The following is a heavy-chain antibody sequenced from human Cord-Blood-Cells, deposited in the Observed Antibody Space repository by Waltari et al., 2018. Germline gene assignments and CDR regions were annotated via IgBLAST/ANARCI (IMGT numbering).Heavy chain of an antibody. D-gene: IGHD2-2*01. J-gene: IGHJ4*02. V-gene: IGHV4-59*01. CDR2: IYYSGST. CDR3: ARSVVPAAMIDY. Sequence: QVQLQESGPGLVTPSETLSLTCTVSGASISSYYWSWIRQPPGKGLEWIGYIYYSGSTNYNPSLKSRVTISVDTSKNQFSLKLSSVTAADTAVYYCARSVVPAAMIDYWGQGTLVTVSS. CDR1: GASISSYY.